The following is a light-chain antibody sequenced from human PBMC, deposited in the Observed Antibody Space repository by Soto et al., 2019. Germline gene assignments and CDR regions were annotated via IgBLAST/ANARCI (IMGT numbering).Light chain of an antibody. V-gene: IGKV1-6*01. CDR3: LQDINYPWT. Sequence: IQMTQSPSSLSASVGDRVTITCRASQTISNYLNWYQQQPGKAPNLLIFGAKTLQSGVPSRFSGSGSGTDFTLAISSLQPEDSATYYCLQDINYPWTFGQGTKVDIK. CDR1: QTISNY. CDR2: GAK. J-gene: IGKJ1*01.